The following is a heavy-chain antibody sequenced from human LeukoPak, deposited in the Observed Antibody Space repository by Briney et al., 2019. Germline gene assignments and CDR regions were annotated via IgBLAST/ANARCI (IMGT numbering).Heavy chain of an antibody. V-gene: IGHV3-74*01. CDR2: INSDGRST. J-gene: IGHJ6*02. CDR1: GFTFSSYW. CDR3: ARTCYHDSSGYYFYYYYYGMDV. D-gene: IGHD3-22*01. Sequence: GGSLRLSCAASGFTFSSYWMHWVRQAPGKGLVWVSRINSDGRSTSYADSVKGRFTISRDNAKNTLYLQMNSLRAEDTAVYYCARTCYHDSSGYYFYYYYYGMDVWGQGTTVTVSS.